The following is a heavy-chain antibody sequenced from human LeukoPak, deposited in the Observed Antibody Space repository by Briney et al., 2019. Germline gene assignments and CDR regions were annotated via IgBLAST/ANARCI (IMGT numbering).Heavy chain of an antibody. CDR1: GFTFSSYW. Sequence: GGSLRLSCATSGFTFSSYWMSWVRQAPGKGLEWVANIKQDGSEKYYVDSVKGRFTISRDNAKNSLYLQMNSLRAEDTAVYYCAGEMGGGWTIFDYWGQGTLVTVSS. D-gene: IGHD3-3*01. J-gene: IGHJ4*02. CDR2: IKQDGSEK. CDR3: AGEMGGGWTIFDY. V-gene: IGHV3-7*01.